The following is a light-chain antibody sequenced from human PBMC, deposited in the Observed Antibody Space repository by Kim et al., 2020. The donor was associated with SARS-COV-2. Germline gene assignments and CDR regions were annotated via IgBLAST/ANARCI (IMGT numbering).Light chain of an antibody. J-gene: IGKJ4*01. CDR3: QQYNDWPLLT. Sequence: IVMTQSPATLSVSPGESVTLSCRASQSVRNNLAWYQQRPGQAPRLLIYGASTRATDVSDRFSGSGSGTEFTLTIRSLQSEDLAVYYCQQYNDWPLLTFGGGTKVDIK. V-gene: IGKV3-15*01. CDR1: QSVRNN. CDR2: GAS.